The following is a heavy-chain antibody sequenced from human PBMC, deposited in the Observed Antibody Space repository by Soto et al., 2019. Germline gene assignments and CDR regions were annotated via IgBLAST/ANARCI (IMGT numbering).Heavy chain of an antibody. J-gene: IGHJ6*02. CDR1: GFSLSTIGVG. CDR3: VQSRCGGDCLQSYSSHSYYGLDV. D-gene: IGHD2-21*02. V-gene: IGHV2-5*02. CDR2: IYWDDDK. Sequence: KESGPTVVKPTQTLTLTCTFSGFSLSTIGVGVGWIRQPPGKALERLALIYWDDDKRYSPSLKSRLTVTKHTSKNQVVLTMTNMDPVDTATYYCVQSRCGGDCLQSYSSHSYYGLDVWGQGTTVTVSS.